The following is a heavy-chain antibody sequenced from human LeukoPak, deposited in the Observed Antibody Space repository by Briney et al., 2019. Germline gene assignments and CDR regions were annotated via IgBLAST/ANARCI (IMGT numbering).Heavy chain of an antibody. Sequence: GGSLRLSCAASGLRVSTNYMNWVRQAPGKGLEWVSVIYSGGDTYYADSVKGRFTISRDNSKKTLCRQMSSLRAEGSAVYYWARRQVGGYTGYTIDSWGQGTLVTVSS. D-gene: IGHD5-12*01. J-gene: IGHJ4*02. CDR1: GLRVSTNY. CDR3: ARRQVGGYTGYTIDS. V-gene: IGHV3-66*01. CDR2: IYSGGDT.